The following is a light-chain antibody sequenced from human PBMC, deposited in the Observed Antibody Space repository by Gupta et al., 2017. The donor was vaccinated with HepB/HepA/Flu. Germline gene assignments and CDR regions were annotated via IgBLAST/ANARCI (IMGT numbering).Light chain of an antibody. J-gene: IGKJ3*01. CDR1: QSVSSS. CDR3: QQYYQWPSFT. CDR2: DAS. Sequence: IVMKQSPVTLSVSPGERATLSCTASQSVSSSVAWYQQKPGQSPRLLIYDASTRVASIPDRFSGSGSGTEFTLTINSLQSADFAVYFCQQYYQWPSFTFGHGTTVDIK. V-gene: IGKV3-15*01.